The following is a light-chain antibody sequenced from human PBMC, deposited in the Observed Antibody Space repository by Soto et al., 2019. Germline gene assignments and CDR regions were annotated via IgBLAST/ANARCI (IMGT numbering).Light chain of an antibody. V-gene: IGLV2-11*01. CDR2: TVT. Sequence: LTQPRSVSGSPGQSVTISCTGTSSDIGGYNYVSWYQQHPGKAPKLMIYTVTKRPSGVPDRFSGSKSDNTASLTISGLQADDEADYYCCSYAGSSSYVFGTGTKVTVL. J-gene: IGLJ1*01. CDR1: SSDIGGYNY. CDR3: CSYAGSSSYV.